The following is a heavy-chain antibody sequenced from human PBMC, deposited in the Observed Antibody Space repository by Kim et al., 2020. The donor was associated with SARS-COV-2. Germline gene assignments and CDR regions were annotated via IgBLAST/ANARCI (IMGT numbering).Heavy chain of an antibody. V-gene: IGHV4-34*01. CDR2: INHSGST. CDR1: GGSFSGYY. CDR3: ARANIVVVPAALGLGYYYYYGMDV. D-gene: IGHD2-2*01. Sequence: SETLSLTCAVYGGSFSGYYWSWIRQPPGKGLEWIGEINHSGSTNYNPCLKSRVTISVDTSKNQFSLKLSSVTAADTAVYYCARANIVVVPAALGLGYYYYYGMDVWGQGTTVTVSS. J-gene: IGHJ6*02.